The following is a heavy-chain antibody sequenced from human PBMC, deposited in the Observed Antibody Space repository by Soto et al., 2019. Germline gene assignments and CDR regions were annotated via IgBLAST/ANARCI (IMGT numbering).Heavy chain of an antibody. CDR3: ARHWEVEATITGNWFDP. J-gene: IGHJ5*02. CDR2: IYYSGST. CDR1: GGSISSYY. Sequence: SETLSLTCTVSGGSISSYYWSWIRQPPGKGLEWIGYIYYSGSTNYNPSLKSRVTISVDTSKNQFSLKLSSVTAADTAVYYCARHWEVEATITGNWFDPWGQGTLVTVSS. D-gene: IGHD5-12*01. V-gene: IGHV4-59*08.